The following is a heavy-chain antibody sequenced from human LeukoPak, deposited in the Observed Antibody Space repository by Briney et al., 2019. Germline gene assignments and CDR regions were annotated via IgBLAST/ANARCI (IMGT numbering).Heavy chain of an antibody. CDR3: AKDQWLVLDY. CDR2: IRYDGSNK. V-gene: IGHV3-30*02. D-gene: IGHD6-19*01. J-gene: IGHJ4*02. CDR1: GFTFSSYG. Sequence: GGSLRLSCAASGFTFSSYGMHWVRQAPGKGLEWVAFIRYDGSNKYYADSVKGRFTISRDNSYKTLYLQMNSLRAEDTAVYSCAKDQWLVLDYWGQGTLVTVSS.